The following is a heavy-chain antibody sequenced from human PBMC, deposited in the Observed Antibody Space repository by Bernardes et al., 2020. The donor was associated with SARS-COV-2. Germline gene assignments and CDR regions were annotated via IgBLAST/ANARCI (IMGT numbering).Heavy chain of an antibody. CDR3: ARDWVGYCSGGSCYRLDY. D-gene: IGHD2-15*01. V-gene: IGHV1-46*01. CDR1: GYTFTSYY. CDR2: INPSGGST. J-gene: IGHJ4*02. Sequence: SVKVSCKASGYTFTSYYMHWVRQAPGQGLEWMGIINPSGGSTSYAQKFQGRVTMTRDTSTSTVYMELSSLRSEDTAVYYCARDWVGYCSGGSCYRLDYWGQGTLVTVSS.